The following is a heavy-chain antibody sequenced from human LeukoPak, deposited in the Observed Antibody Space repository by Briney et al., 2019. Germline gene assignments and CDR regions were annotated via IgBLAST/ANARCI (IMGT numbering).Heavy chain of an antibody. J-gene: IGHJ4*02. CDR2: INPSGGST. Sequence: ASVKVSCKASGYTFTGYYMHWVRQAPGQGLEWMGIINPSGGSTSYAQKFQGRVTMTRDTSTSTVYMELSSLRSEDTAVYYCARAAGYCSSTSCCKGDSYFDYWGQGTLVTVSS. D-gene: IGHD2-2*01. CDR3: ARAAGYCSSTSCCKGDSYFDY. CDR1: GYTFTGYY. V-gene: IGHV1-46*01.